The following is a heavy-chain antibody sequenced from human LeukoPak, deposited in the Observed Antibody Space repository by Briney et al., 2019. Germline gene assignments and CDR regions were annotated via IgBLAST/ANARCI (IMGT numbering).Heavy chain of an antibody. CDR3: ARIYGSGSYYSDY. CDR1: GGCISSYY. D-gene: IGHD3-10*01. V-gene: IGHV4-59*08. J-gene: IGHJ4*02. CDR2: IYYSGST. Sequence: SETLSLTCTVSGGCISSYYCSWIRQPPGKGLEWIGYIYYSGSTNYTPSLRSRVTISVDTSKNQFSLKLSSVTAADTAVYYCARIYGSGSYYSDYWGQGTLVTVSS.